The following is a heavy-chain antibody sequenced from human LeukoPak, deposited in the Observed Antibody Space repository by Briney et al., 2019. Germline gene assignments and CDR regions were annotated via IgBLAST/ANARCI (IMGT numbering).Heavy chain of an antibody. D-gene: IGHD3-3*01. CDR1: GYTFTSYA. J-gene: IGHJ4*02. CDR2: IGTGGST. Sequence: GGSLRVSCAASGYTFTSYAMSWVRQAPGKGLEWVSLIGTGGSTYYTDSVKGRFIISRDNSKNTLYLQMDSLRADDTAVYYCAKKSPRGYYEHWGQGTLVTVSS. V-gene: IGHV3-23*01. CDR3: AKKSPRGYYEH.